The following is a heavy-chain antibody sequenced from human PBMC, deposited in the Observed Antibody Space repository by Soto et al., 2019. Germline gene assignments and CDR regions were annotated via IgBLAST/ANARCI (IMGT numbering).Heavy chain of an antibody. Sequence: TSETLSLTCAVSGASVSSTDWWSWVRQPPGKGPEWIGEINHRGSTYYNPSLKSRVTISVDTSKNQFSLKLSSVTAADTAVYYCARAQVRDYYDSSGYSNWFDPWGQGTLVTVSS. CDR1: GASVSSTDW. CDR2: INHRGST. V-gene: IGHV4-4*02. CDR3: ARAQVRDYYDSSGYSNWFDP. D-gene: IGHD3-22*01. J-gene: IGHJ5*02.